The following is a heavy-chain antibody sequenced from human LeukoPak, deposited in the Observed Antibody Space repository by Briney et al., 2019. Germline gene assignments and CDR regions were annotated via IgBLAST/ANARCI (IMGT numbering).Heavy chain of an antibody. CDR1: GGSISSSSYY. CDR3: ARHCSSTSCYRYVYYYYGMDV. D-gene: IGHD2-2*01. Sequence: SETLSLTCTVSGGSISSSSYYWGWIRQPPGKGLEWIGSIYYSGSTYYNPSLKSRVTTSVDTSENQFSLKLSSVTAADTAVYYCARHCSSTSCYRYVYYYYGMDVWGQGTTVTVSS. V-gene: IGHV4-39*01. J-gene: IGHJ6*02. CDR2: IYYSGST.